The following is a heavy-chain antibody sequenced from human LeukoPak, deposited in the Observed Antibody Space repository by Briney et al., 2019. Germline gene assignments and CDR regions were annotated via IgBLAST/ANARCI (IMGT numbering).Heavy chain of an antibody. CDR3: ARWIAAAEGNWFDP. V-gene: IGHV1-69*01. D-gene: IGHD6-13*01. CDR2: IIPIFGTA. Sequence: GSSVKVSCKASGGTFSGYAISWVRQAPGQGLEWMGGIIPIFGTANYAQKFQGRVTITADESTSTAYMELSSLRSEDTAVYYCARWIAAAEGNWFDPWGQGTLVTVSS. J-gene: IGHJ5*02. CDR1: GGTFSGYA.